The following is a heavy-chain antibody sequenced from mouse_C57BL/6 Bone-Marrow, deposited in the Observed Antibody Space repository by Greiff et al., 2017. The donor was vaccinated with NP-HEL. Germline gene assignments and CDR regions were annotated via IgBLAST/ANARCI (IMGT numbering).Heavy chain of an antibody. CDR3: AKPCLYYGSNDYAMDY. CDR1: GFSFTSYG. J-gene: IGHJ4*01. Sequence: QVQLKESGPGLVAPSQSLSITCTVSGFSFTSYGVSWVRQPPGKGLVWLGLIWGDGSTNYHSALISRLSISKDNSKSQVFLKLNSMQTDDTATYYCAKPCLYYGSNDYAMDYWGQGTSVTVSS. D-gene: IGHD1-1*01. V-gene: IGHV2-3*01. CDR2: IWGDGST.